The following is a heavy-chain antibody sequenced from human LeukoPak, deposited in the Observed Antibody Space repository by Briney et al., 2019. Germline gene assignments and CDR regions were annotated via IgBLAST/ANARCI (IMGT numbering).Heavy chain of an antibody. CDR2: ISGSGGST. Sequence: GGALRLSCAASGFTFSSYGMSWVRQAPGKGLEWVSAISGSGGSTYYADSVKGRFTISRDNSKNTLYLQMNSLRAEDTAVYYCAKDAPRNVLLWFGELEYWGQGTLVTVSS. D-gene: IGHD3-10*01. J-gene: IGHJ4*02. V-gene: IGHV3-23*01. CDR3: AKDAPRNVLLWFGELEY. CDR1: GFTFSSYG.